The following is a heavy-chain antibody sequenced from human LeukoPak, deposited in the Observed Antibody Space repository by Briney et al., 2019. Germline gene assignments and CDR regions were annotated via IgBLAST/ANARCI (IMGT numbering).Heavy chain of an antibody. J-gene: IGHJ1*01. D-gene: IGHD6-19*01. CDR2: ISAYNGNT. CDR3: ARGPQTYSSGWLAQH. V-gene: IGHV1-18*01. CDR1: GYTFTSYG. Sequence: ASVKVSCKASGYTFTSYGIRWVRQAPGQGLEWMGWISAYNGNTNYAQKLQGRVTMTTDTSTSTAYMELRSLRSDDTAVYYCARGPQTYSSGWLAQHWGQGTLVTVSS.